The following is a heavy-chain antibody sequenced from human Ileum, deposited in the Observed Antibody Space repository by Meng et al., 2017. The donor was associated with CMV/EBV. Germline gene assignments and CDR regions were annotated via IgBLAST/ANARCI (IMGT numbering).Heavy chain of an antibody. CDR2: IYSSGST. CDR1: GDSISSNF. Sequence: QGELQESGSGLAKPSETLSPTCTVSGDSISSNFWSWIRQPAGKGLEWIGRIYSSGSTFYNPSLNSRVTMSVDTSKNQFSLSLASVTAADTAIYFCAREESVGIAVTGTFDYWGQGILVTVSS. V-gene: IGHV4-4*07. CDR3: AREESVGIAVTGTFDY. J-gene: IGHJ4*02. D-gene: IGHD6-19*01.